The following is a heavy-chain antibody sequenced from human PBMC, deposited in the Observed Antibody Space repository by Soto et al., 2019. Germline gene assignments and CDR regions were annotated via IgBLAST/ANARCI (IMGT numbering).Heavy chain of an antibody. CDR3: ARCQYYDCWSGYYSDPNWFDP. D-gene: IGHD3-3*01. V-gene: IGHV3-7*01. CDR1: GFTFSSYW. J-gene: IGHJ5*02. Sequence: GGSLRLSCAASGFTFSSYWMSWVRQAPGKGLEWVANIKQDGSEKYYVDSVKGRFTISRDNAKNSLYLQRNSLRAEDLAVYYCARCQYYDCWSGYYSDPNWFDPWGQGTLVTVSS. CDR2: IKQDGSEK.